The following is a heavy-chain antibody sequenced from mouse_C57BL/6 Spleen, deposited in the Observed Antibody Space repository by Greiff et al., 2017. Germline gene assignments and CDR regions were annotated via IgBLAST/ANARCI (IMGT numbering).Heavy chain of an antibody. Sequence: QVQLQQSGAELVRPGASVTLSCKASGYTFTDYEMHWVKQTPVHGLEWIGAIDPETGGTAYNQKFKGKAILTADKSSSTAYMELRSLTSEDSAVYYCTRPSSGYVRPYAMDYWGQGTSVTVSS. CDR1: GYTFTDYE. V-gene: IGHV1-15*01. CDR2: IDPETGGT. J-gene: IGHJ4*01. D-gene: IGHD3-2*02. CDR3: TRPSSGYVRPYAMDY.